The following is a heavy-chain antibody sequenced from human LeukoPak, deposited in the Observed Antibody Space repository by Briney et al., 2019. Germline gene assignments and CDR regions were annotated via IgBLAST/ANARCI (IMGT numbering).Heavy chain of an antibody. D-gene: IGHD3/OR15-3a*01. J-gene: IGHJ4*02. CDR3: AKAHLLDWLLPFDY. Sequence: GGSLSLSCAASEFTFSSYAMHWVRQAPGKGLEWVALVSNDGGDKYYADSVKGRFTISRDNSKSTLYLQMNSLRGEDTGVYYCAKAHLLDWLLPFDYWGQGTRVPVSS. CDR2: VSNDGGDK. CDR1: EFTFSSYA. V-gene: IGHV3-30*18.